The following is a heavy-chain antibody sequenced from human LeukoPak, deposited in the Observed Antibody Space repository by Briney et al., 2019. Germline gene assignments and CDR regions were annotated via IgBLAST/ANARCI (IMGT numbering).Heavy chain of an antibody. J-gene: IGHJ6*02. CDR2: ISSSGSCI. CDR1: GFTFSSYS. D-gene: IGHD1-26*01. Sequence: GGSLRLSCAASGFTFSSYSMNWVRQAPGKGLEWVSSISSSGSCIYYADSVKGRFTISRDNAKNSPYLQMNSLRAEDTAVYYCARGSGSYLAPVWGQGTTVTVSS. V-gene: IGHV3-21*01. CDR3: ARGSGSYLAPV.